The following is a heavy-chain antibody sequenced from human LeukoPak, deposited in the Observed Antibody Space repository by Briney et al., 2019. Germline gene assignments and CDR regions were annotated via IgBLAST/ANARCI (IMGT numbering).Heavy chain of an antibody. CDR3: AKLQIVVVPAAHGYFDY. CDR2: ISGSGGST. D-gene: IGHD2-2*01. CDR1: GFTFSSYA. Sequence: GGSLRLSCAASGFTFSSYAMSWVRQAPGKGLEWVSAISGSGGSTYYADSVKGRFTISRDNSKNTLYLQMNSLRAEGTAVYYCAKLQIVVVPAAHGYFDYWGQGTLVTVSS. V-gene: IGHV3-23*01. J-gene: IGHJ4*02.